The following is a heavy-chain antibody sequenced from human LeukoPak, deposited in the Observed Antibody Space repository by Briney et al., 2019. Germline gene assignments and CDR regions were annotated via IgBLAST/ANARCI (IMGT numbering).Heavy chain of an antibody. D-gene: IGHD6-19*01. Sequence: SETLSLTCAVYGGSFSGYYWSWIRQPPGKGLEWIGEINHSGSTNYNPSLKSRVTISVDTSKNQFSLKLGSVTAADTAVYYCARGWVAVAGTYYFDYWGQGTLVTVSS. CDR3: ARGWVAVAGTYYFDY. J-gene: IGHJ4*02. CDR2: INHSGST. CDR1: GGSFSGYY. V-gene: IGHV4-34*01.